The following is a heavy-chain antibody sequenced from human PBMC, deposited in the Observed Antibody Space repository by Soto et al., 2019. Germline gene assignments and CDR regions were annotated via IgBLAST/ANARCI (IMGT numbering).Heavy chain of an antibody. CDR3: ARDWGRRDGYNSVS. CDR1: GYTFTGYY. CDR2: ITPNSGGT. Sequence: AALKFSCKASGYTFTGYYMHWVVQAPGRGGEWMGWITPNSGGTNYAQKFQGRVTMTRDTSISTDYMEMSRLRSDDTAVYYCARDWGRRDGYNSVSWGQGTLVTVSS. V-gene: IGHV1-2*02. D-gene: IGHD5-12*01. J-gene: IGHJ5*02.